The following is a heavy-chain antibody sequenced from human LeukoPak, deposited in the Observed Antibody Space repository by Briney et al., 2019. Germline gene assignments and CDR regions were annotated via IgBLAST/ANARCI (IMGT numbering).Heavy chain of an antibody. CDR3: ARGVLSGDYGRYFDY. CDR2: INPNSGGT. Sequence: ASVKVSFKASGYTFTDYYMEWVRQAPGQGLEWMGWINPNSGGTNYAQKFQGRVTMTRDTSISTAYMELSRLTSDDTAVYYCARGVLSGDYGRYFDYWGQGALVTVSS. CDR1: GYTFTDYY. D-gene: IGHD4-17*01. J-gene: IGHJ4*02. V-gene: IGHV1-2*02.